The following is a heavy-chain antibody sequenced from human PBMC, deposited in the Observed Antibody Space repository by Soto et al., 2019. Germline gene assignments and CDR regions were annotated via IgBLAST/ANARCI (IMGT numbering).Heavy chain of an antibody. CDR1: GDSISTSPDY. J-gene: IGHJ4*02. Sequence: SETLSLTCAVSGDSISTSPDYSWAWIRQPPGKGLEYIGTLYYNRATRYNPSLQSRVAISVDTSKNQFSLKLRSVTAADTAVYYCQIEVRELNILANDCWGQGTLVTVSS. D-gene: IGHD3-10*01. V-gene: IGHV4-39*02. CDR3: QIEVRELNILANDC. CDR2: LYYNRAT.